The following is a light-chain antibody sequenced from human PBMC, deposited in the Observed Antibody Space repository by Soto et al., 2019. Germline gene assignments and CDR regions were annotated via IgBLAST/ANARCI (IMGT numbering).Light chain of an antibody. V-gene: IGKV4-1*01. Sequence: DIVVTQSPESLTVSLGERATINCKCSQSVFYSSNSKNYLAWFQQKPGQPPKLLIYWASTRESGVPDRFSGSGSGTDFTLTISSLQAEDVAVYYCQQYYSTPLTFGGGTKVEIK. J-gene: IGKJ4*01. CDR3: QQYYSTPLT. CDR1: QSVFYSSNSKNY. CDR2: WAS.